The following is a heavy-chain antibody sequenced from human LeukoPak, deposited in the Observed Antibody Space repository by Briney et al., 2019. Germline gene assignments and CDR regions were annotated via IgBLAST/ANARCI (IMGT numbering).Heavy chain of an antibody. D-gene: IGHD5-12*01. CDR2: ISAYNGNT. CDR1: GYTFTSYG. Sequence: ASVKVSCKASGYTFTSYGISWVRQAPGQRLEWMGWISAYNGNTNYAQKLQGRVTMTTDTSTSTAYMELRSLRSDDTAVYYCARNTRKYSGYDYAYWGQGTLVTVSS. CDR3: ARNTRKYSGYDYAY. J-gene: IGHJ4*02. V-gene: IGHV1-18*01.